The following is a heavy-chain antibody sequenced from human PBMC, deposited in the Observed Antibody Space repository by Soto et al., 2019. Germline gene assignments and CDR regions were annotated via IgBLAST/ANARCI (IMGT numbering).Heavy chain of an antibody. CDR1: GFTFSSYG. Sequence: GGSLRLSCAASGFTFSSYGMHWVRQAPGKGLEWVAVISYDGSNKYYADSAKGRFTISRDNSKNTLYLQMNSLRAEDTAVYYCAKEGRYYYYGMDVWGQGTTVTVS. V-gene: IGHV3-30*18. J-gene: IGHJ6*02. CDR3: AKEGRYYYYGMDV. CDR2: ISYDGSNK.